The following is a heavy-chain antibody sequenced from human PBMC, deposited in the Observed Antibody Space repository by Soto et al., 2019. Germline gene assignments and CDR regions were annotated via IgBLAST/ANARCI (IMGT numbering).Heavy chain of an antibody. CDR3: ARESRSELGTVEY. CDR1: GASISNYY. V-gene: IGHV4-4*07. Sequence: QVRLQESGPGLVKPSETLSITCTVSGASISNYYWSWIRQPAGKGLECLWRIYASGTTTYNPSLRSRVTMSVDTSKTQFSLNLNSVTAADKSVYYCARESRSELGTVEYWGQGTLVTVSS. D-gene: IGHD1-1*01. CDR2: IYASGTT. J-gene: IGHJ4*02.